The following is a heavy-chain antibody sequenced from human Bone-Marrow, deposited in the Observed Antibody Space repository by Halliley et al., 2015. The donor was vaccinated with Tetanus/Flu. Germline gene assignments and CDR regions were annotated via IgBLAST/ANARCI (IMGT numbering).Heavy chain of an antibody. Sequence: SLRLSCAASGFTFSTYAMNWVRQAPGKGPECVSVISGGGDTTHYADSVKGRFTISRDNSKNTLYLQMSSLRAEDTAIYYCAKCAYSYGNDAFDIWGQGTMVTVSS. CDR3: AKCAYSYGNDAFDI. CDR2: ISGGGDTT. V-gene: IGHV3-23*01. D-gene: IGHD5-18*01. CDR1: GFTFSTYA. J-gene: IGHJ3*02.